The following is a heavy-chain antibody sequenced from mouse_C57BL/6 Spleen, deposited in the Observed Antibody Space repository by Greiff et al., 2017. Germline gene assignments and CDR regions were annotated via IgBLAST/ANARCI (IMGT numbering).Heavy chain of an antibody. CDR1: GFTFSSYA. V-gene: IGHV5-9-1*02. J-gene: IGHJ1*03. Sequence: EVMLVESGEGLVKPGGSLKLSCAASGFTFSSYAMSWVRQTPEKRLEWVAYISSGGNYIYYADTVKGRFTISRDNARNTLYLQMSSLKSEDTAMYYCTRELSSNYEWDFDVWGTGTTVTVSS. CDR3: TRELSSNYEWDFDV. CDR2: ISSGGNYI. D-gene: IGHD2-5*01.